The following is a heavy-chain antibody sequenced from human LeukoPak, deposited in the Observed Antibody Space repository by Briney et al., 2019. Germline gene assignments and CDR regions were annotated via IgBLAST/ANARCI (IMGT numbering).Heavy chain of an antibody. Sequence: GRSLRLSCAASGFTFSSYGMHWVRQAPGKGLEWVAVIWYDGGTKYYADSVKGRFTISRDNSKNTLYLQMNSLRAEDTAVYYCARAYSSGWFSGDYWGQGTLVTVSS. CDR3: ARAYSSGWFSGDY. CDR1: GFTFSSYG. CDR2: IWYDGGTK. J-gene: IGHJ4*02. V-gene: IGHV3-33*01. D-gene: IGHD6-19*01.